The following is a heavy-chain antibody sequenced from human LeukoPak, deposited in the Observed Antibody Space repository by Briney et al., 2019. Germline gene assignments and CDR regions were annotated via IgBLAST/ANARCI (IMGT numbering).Heavy chain of an antibody. CDR1: GFTLENYA. V-gene: IGHV3-9*01. J-gene: IGHJ4*02. Sequence: GGSLRLSCAAYGFTLENYAMHSVRQAPGKGLEWVPGISWNSKNIAYADSVKGRFTIPRDNAKNFLYLQMNSLRAEDTALYYCAKDPNLPQYCSGGGRCLNGYYFGYWGQGTLVTVSS. CDR3: AKDPNLPQYCSGGGRCLNGYYFGY. CDR2: ISWNSKNI. D-gene: IGHD2-15*01.